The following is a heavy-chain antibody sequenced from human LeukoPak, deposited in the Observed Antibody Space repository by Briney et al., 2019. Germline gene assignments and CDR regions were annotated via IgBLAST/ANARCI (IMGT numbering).Heavy chain of an antibody. J-gene: IGHJ4*02. CDR3: ARGPQTLSRYDPSIGYYNPPFDY. CDR2: IHQIGTA. Sequence: SQTLSLTCTVSGGSITKNTYYWSWIRQSPGMGLEFIGYIHQIGTAYYNPSLKSRVTISIDRSQNHFSLQLQSVTAADTAIYYCARGPQTLSRYDPSIGYYNPPFDYWGRESWSPSPQ. CDR1: GGSITKNTYY. V-gene: IGHV4-30-2*06. D-gene: IGHD3-9*01.